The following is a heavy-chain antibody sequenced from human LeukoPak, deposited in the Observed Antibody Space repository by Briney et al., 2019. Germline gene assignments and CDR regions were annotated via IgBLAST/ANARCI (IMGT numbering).Heavy chain of an antibody. D-gene: IGHD6-6*01. CDR1: GGSISSGGYY. J-gene: IGHJ5*02. CDR3: ARDYSSSSLGWFDP. V-gene: IGHV4-31*03. CDR2: IYHSGST. Sequence: SQTLSLTCTVSGGSISSGGYYCSWIRQHPGKGLEWIGYIYHSGSTYYNPSLKSRVTISVDTPKNQFSLKLSSVTAADTAVYYCARDYSSSSLGWFDPWGQGTLVTVSS.